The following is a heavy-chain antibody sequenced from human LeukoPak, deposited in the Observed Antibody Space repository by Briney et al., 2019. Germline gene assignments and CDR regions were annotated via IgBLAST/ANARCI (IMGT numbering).Heavy chain of an antibody. Sequence: ASVKVSCKASGYTFTGYYMHWVRQAPGQGLEWMGRINPNSGGTNYAQKFQGRVTMTRDTSISTAYMELSRLRCDDTAVYYCARDALWFGELFPFDYWGQGTLVTVSS. CDR1: GYTFTGYY. D-gene: IGHD3-10*01. CDR2: INPNSGGT. CDR3: ARDALWFGELFPFDY. J-gene: IGHJ4*02. V-gene: IGHV1-2*06.